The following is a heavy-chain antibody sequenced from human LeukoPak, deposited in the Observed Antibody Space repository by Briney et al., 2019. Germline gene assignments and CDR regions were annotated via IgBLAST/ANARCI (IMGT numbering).Heavy chain of an antibody. Sequence: PSETLSLTCTVSGGSISSSSYYWGWIRQPPGKGLEWIGSIYYSGSTYYNPSLKSRVTISVDTSKNQFSLKLSSVTAADTAVYYCARSAAPVPSDYYYYMDVWGKGTTVTVSS. CDR2: IYYSGST. CDR1: GGSISSSSYY. J-gene: IGHJ6*03. CDR3: ARSAAPVPSDYYYYMDV. D-gene: IGHD6-6*01. V-gene: IGHV4-39*07.